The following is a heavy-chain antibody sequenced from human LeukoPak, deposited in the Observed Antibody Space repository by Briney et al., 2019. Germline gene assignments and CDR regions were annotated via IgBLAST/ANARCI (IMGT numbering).Heavy chain of an antibody. CDR3: ETLRYGELDV. CDR2: MSGSGGST. V-gene: IGHV3-23*01. D-gene: IGHD4-17*01. Sequence: GGSLRLSCAASGFTFSSYAMSWVRQAPGKGLEWVSSMSGSGGSTYYADSVKGRFTISRDDSKNTLYLQMNSLRAEDTAVYYCETLRYGELDVWGQGTTVTVSS. CDR1: GFTFSSYA. J-gene: IGHJ6*02.